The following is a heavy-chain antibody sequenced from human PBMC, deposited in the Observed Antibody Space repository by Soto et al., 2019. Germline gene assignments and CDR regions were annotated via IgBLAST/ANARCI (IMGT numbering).Heavy chain of an antibody. J-gene: IGHJ4*02. Sequence: QVQLVESGGGLVKPGGSLRLSCAASGFTFSDYYMSWIRQAPGKGLEGVSYISSSGSTIYYADSVKGRFTISRDNAKNSLYLQMNSVRAEDTAVYYCARRIRNSRGYLQARRWDWGQGTLVTVSS. CDR3: ARRIRNSRGYLQARRWD. CDR1: GFTFSDYY. CDR2: ISSSGSTI. D-gene: IGHD3-22*01. V-gene: IGHV3-11*01.